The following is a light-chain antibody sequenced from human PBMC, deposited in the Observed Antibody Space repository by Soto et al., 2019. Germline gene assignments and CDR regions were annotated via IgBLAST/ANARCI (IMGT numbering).Light chain of an antibody. CDR1: QSVSSSY. CDR3: QKYVTSPQT. CDR2: GAS. J-gene: IGKJ1*01. Sequence: EIVLAQSPGTLSLSAGERATLSCRASQSVSSSYIAWYPQKSGQAPSLLIYGASSRATGIPDRFSGSWFGTDFTLTIIRLKPEDFAWYYCQKYVTSPQTFGQGTTVEIK. V-gene: IGKV3-20*01.